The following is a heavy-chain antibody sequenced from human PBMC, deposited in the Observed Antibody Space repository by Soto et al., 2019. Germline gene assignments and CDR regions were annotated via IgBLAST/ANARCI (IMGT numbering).Heavy chain of an antibody. CDR2: MNPNSGNT. Sequence: QVQLVQSGAEVKKPGASVKVSCKASGYTFTSYDINWGRQATGQGLEWMGWMNPNSGNTGYAQKYQGRVTMTRNTSISTAYMELSSLRSEDTAVYYCARGGYYYDSSGYYHPGGFDYWGQGTLVTVSS. CDR3: ARGGYYYDSSGYYHPGGFDY. D-gene: IGHD3-22*01. V-gene: IGHV1-8*01. J-gene: IGHJ4*02. CDR1: GYTFTSYD.